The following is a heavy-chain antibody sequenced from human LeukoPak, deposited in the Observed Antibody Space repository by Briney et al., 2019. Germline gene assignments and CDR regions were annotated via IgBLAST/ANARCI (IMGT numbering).Heavy chain of an antibody. D-gene: IGHD3-16*01. Sequence: PGGSLRLSCTVSGFTFSSNSMSWVRQAPGKGLEWVSFIYSAGNTHYSDSVKGRFTISIDNSKNTLYLQMNSLRAEDTAVYYCARRAGAYTHPYDYWGQGTLVTVSS. CDR1: GFTFSSNS. V-gene: IGHV3-53*01. CDR3: ARRAGAYTHPYDY. CDR2: IYSAGNT. J-gene: IGHJ4*02.